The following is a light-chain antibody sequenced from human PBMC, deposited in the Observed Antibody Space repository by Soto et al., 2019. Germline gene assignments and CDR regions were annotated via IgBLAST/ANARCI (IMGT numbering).Light chain of an antibody. CDR1: NSNIGASND. J-gene: IGLJ3*02. CDR3: HSYDSSLSGSV. Sequence: QAVLTQPPSVFGAPGQRVTISCTGGNSNIGASNDVHWYQQIPGTAPKLLIYGDNNRPSGVPDRFSGSKSGTSASLAITGLQAEDEADYYCHSYDSSLSGSVFGGGTKLTVL. CDR2: GDN. V-gene: IGLV1-40*01.